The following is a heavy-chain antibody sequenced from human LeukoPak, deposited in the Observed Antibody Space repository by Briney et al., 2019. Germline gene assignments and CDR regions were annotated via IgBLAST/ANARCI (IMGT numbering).Heavy chain of an antibody. Sequence: PGGSLTLSCAASGFTFSSYAMSWVRQAPGKGLEWVSAISGSGDSTYYADSVKGRFTISRDNSKNTLYLQMDSLRAEDTAIYYCAKTPHVLRGGHYYFDYWGQGTLVTVSS. CDR3: AKTPHVLRGGHYYFDY. CDR1: GFTFSSYA. D-gene: IGHD2/OR15-2a*01. V-gene: IGHV3-23*01. CDR2: ISGSGDST. J-gene: IGHJ4*02.